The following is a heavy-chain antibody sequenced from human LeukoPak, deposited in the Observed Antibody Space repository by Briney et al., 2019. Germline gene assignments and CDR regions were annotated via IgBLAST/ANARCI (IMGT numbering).Heavy chain of an antibody. CDR1: GFTVSSFY. D-gene: IGHD1-1*01. CDR3: ARRNVGYDY. Sequence: GGSLRLSCAASGFTVSSFYMSWVRQPPRKGLEWVSILYTSGDTDYTDSVKGRFSVSRDNSKNTLYLQMNSLRAEGTAVYYCARRNVGYDYWGQGTLVTVSS. CDR2: LYTSGDT. J-gene: IGHJ4*02. V-gene: IGHV3-53*01.